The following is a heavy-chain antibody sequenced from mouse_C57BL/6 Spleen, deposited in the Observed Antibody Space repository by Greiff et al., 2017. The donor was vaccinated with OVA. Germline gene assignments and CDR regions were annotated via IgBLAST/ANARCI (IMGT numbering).Heavy chain of an antibody. D-gene: IGHD2-4*01. CDR3: AGGGLREGFAY. V-gene: IGHV1-61*01. Sequence: QVQLQQSGAELVRPGSSVKLSCKASGYTFTSYCMHWVKQRPGQGLEWIGNINPSDSDTHYNQKFKDKATLTVDKSSSTAYMQLSSLTSEDAAVYYCAGGGLREGFAYWGQGTLVTVSA. CDR2: INPSDSDT. CDR1: GYTFTSYC. J-gene: IGHJ3*01.